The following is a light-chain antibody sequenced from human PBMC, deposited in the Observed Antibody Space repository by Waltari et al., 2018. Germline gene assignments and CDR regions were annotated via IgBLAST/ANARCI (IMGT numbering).Light chain of an antibody. Sequence: QSVLTQPPSASGTPGQRVTISCTGSSSNIGGNVVNWYQQLPGKAPTLLIYRSDLPCSGVPHRFSGSKSGTSASLAISGLQSADEGDYYYAALDDSLHGHWVFGGGTKVTVL. CDR3: AALDDSLHGHWV. CDR1: SSNIGGNV. CDR2: RSD. V-gene: IGLV1-44*01. J-gene: IGLJ3*02.